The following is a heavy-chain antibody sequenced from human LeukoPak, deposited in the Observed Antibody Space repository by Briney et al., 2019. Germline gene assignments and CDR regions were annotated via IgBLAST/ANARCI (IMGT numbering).Heavy chain of an antibody. D-gene: IGHD6-6*01. V-gene: IGHV4-59*01. CDR1: GGSISSYY. J-gene: IGHJ3*02. CDR2: IYYSGST. CDR3: ARGALRRLAARPRDAFDI. Sequence: SETLSLTCTVSGGSISSYYWSWIRQPPGKGLEWIGYIYYSGSTNYNPSLKSRVTISVDTSKNQFSLKLSSVTAADTAVYYCARGALRRLAARPRDAFDIWGQGTMVTVSS.